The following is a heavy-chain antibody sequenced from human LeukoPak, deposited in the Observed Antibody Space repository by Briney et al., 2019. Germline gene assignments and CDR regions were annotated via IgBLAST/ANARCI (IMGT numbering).Heavy chain of an antibody. CDR3: AKYYNSGTYSLDY. CDR2: VSPDGSTT. J-gene: IGHJ4*02. CDR1: GFTFSSYW. V-gene: IGHV3-74*01. D-gene: IGHD3-10*01. Sequence: PGGSLRLSCAASGFTFSSYWMHWVRQTPGKGLVWVSRVSPDGSTTYYADSVKGRFTISRDNAKNTLYLQMNSLRAEDTAAYYCAKYYNSGTYSLDYWGQGTLVTVSS.